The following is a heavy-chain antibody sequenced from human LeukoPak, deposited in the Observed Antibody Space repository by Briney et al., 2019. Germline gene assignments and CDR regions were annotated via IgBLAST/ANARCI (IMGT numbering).Heavy chain of an antibody. CDR2: ISYDGNNE. D-gene: IGHD5-12*01. J-gene: IGHJ4*02. CDR3: ARDLTIGGYDSGFDY. Sequence: GGYLRLYGAASGFTFSSYAMHWVRQAPGQGLEWLVLISYDGNNEYYADSVKGRFTTSRDNSKNTLYLQMNSLRAEDTAVYYCARDLTIGGYDSGFDYWGQGTRVTVSS. V-gene: IGHV3-30*04. CDR1: GFTFSSYA.